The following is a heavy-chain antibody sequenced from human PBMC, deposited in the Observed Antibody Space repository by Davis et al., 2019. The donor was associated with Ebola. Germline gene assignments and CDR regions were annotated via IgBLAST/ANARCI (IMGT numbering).Heavy chain of an antibody. Sequence: TLSLTCTVSGGSISSYYWSWIRQPPGKALEWLALIYWDDDKRYSPSLKNRLTITKDTSKSQVVLTMTNMDPVDTATYYCAHRYDTWGGYYFDYWGQGTLVTVSS. CDR3: AHRYDTWGGYYFDY. J-gene: IGHJ4*02. V-gene: IGHV2-5*08. CDR1: GGSISSYYW. D-gene: IGHD3-16*01. CDR2: IYWDDDK.